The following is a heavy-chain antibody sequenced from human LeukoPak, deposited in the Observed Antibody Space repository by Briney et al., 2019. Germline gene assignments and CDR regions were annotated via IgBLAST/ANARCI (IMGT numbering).Heavy chain of an antibody. D-gene: IGHD3-22*01. V-gene: IGHV3-30*02. CDR1: GFSFSTYG. J-gene: IGHJ3*02. Sequence: PGGSLRLSCAASGFSFSTYGMHWVRQAPGKGLEWVAFIQYDGSNKYYVDSVKGRFTISRDNSKNTLYLQMNSLTAEDTAVYYCAKDAQIVVVGTAFDIWGQGTMVTVSS. CDR3: AKDAQIVVVGTAFDI. CDR2: IQYDGSNK.